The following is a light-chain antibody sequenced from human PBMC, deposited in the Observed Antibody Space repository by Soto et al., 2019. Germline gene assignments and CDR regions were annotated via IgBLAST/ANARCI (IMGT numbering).Light chain of an antibody. Sequence: QAVLTQPPSASGSPGQSVTISCTGTSSDVGGFNFVSWYQQHPGKAPKPLIYEVTKRPSGVPDRFSASKSGNTASLTVSGRQAEDEADYCCSSYARSNSVVFGGGTKVTVL. CDR2: EVT. V-gene: IGLV2-8*01. CDR1: SSDVGGFNF. CDR3: SSYARSNSVV. J-gene: IGLJ2*01.